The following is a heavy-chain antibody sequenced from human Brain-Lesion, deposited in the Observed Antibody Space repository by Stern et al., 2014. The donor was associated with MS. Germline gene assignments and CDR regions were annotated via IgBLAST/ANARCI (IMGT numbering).Heavy chain of an antibody. CDR2: ITPIGSST. J-gene: IGHJ4*02. CDR3: ARVLTGTLTVDY. D-gene: IGHD1-20*01. CDR1: GYTLTDYF. V-gene: IGHV1-46*01. Sequence: QVQLEESGAEVKKPGASVNISCKASGYTLTDYFMYWVRQAPGQGLVWMGVITPIGSSTNHAQDFQGRVTMTTDTSTSTAYMELRSLRSDDTAVYYCARVLTGTLTVDYWGQGTLVTVSS.